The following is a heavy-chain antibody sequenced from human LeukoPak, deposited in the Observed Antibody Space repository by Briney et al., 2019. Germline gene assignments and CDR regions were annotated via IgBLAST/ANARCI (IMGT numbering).Heavy chain of an antibody. J-gene: IGHJ5*02. CDR3: ARSGYCSGGSCYRNWFDP. D-gene: IGHD2-15*01. CDR2: IYSSGIT. CDR1: SGSLCGYN. V-gene: IGHV4-4*07. Sequence: SETLSLTSTVSSGSLCGYNWSWIRPPAGEGLERIGRIYSSGITKYNTSLTSLKSRVTMSVDTSKNQFFMRLTSVTAADTAVYYCARSGYCSGGSCYRNWFDPWGQGTLVTVSS.